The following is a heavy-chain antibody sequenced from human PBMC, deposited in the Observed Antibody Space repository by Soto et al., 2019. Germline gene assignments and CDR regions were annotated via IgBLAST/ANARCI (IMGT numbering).Heavy chain of an antibody. CDR1: GGTFSTSA. CDR3: XRXXXRLXLGGNYYYILDV. D-gene: IGHD3-3*02. CDR2: IMPVFPTP. Sequence: QVQLVQSGAEVKNPGSSVKVSCKASGGTFSTSAISWVRQAPGQGLEWVGGIMPVFPTPDYAQNFQGRVTITADESTTTAYLELTSLRADDTAVXXXXRXXXRLXLGGNYYYILDVWGQGTAITVSS. J-gene: IGHJ6*02. V-gene: IGHV1-69*12.